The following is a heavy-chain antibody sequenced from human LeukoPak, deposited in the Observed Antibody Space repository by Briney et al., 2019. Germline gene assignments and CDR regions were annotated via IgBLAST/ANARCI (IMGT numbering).Heavy chain of an antibody. CDR1: GLTFSGSN. CDR3: ARLEYYYVSGNYYKLFDY. Sequence: PGGSLRLSCVVSGLTFSGSNMNWVRQAPGKGLEWVSDISSSGSTIYFADSVKGRFTISRDNAKNSLYLQMNSLRDEDTAVYYCARLEYYYVSGNYYKLFDYWGQGTLVTVCS. V-gene: IGHV3-48*02. J-gene: IGHJ4*02. D-gene: IGHD3-10*01. CDR2: ISSSGSTI.